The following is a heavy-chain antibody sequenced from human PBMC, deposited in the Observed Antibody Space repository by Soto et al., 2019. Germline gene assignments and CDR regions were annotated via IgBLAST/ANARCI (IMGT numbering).Heavy chain of an antibody. CDR3: ARGGRLLGYYSYGMDV. V-gene: IGHV1-69*05. Sequence: EASVKVAFKASGGTFSSYVSSWVRQATGQGLEWMGGIIPIFGTANYAQKFQGWVTMTRDTSISTAYMELSKLRSDETAVYYCARGGRLLGYYSYGMDVWVQGTTVTVS. CDR2: IIPIFGTA. J-gene: IGHJ6*02. D-gene: IGHD3-22*01. CDR1: GGTFSSYV.